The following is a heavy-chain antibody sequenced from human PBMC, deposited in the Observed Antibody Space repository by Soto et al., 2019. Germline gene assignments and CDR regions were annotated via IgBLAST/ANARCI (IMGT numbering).Heavy chain of an antibody. CDR1: GFTFSIYG. V-gene: IGHV3-30*18. J-gene: IGHJ6*02. CDR3: AKDHDYGSGSSYGMDV. CDR2: ISYDGSNK. Sequence: GGSLRLSCAASGFTFSIYGMHWVRQAPGKGLEWVAVISYDGSNKYYADSVKGRFTISRDNSKNTLYLQMNSLRAEDTAVYYCAKDHDYGSGSSYGMDVWGQGTTVTVSS. D-gene: IGHD3-10*01.